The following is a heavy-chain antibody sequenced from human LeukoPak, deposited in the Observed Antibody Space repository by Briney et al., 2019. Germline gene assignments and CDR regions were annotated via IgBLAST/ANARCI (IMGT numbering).Heavy chain of an antibody. V-gene: IGHV1-2*02. CDR1: GYTFTGYY. Sequence: APVKVSCKASGYTFTGYYMHWVRQAPGHGLEWMGWINPNSGGTNSAQKFQGRVTMTRDTSISTAYMELSRLRSDDTAIYYCARAGYSSRWYFWIDPWGQGTLVTVSS. CDR2: INPNSGGT. J-gene: IGHJ5*02. CDR3: ARAGYSSRWYFWIDP. D-gene: IGHD6-13*01.